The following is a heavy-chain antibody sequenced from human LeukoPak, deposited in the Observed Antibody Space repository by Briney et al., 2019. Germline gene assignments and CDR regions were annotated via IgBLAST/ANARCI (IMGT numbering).Heavy chain of an antibody. D-gene: IGHD3-3*01. V-gene: IGHV1-18*01. Sequence: ASVKVSCKASGYTFITYGMSWVRQAPGQGVEWMGWINPYNGDTKYTQKLQRRVTMTTDTSTSTVYMELRSLSSDDTAVYYCARELYGRFEYWSQGTLLTVPS. CDR1: GYTFITYG. J-gene: IGHJ4*02. CDR3: ARELYGRFEY. CDR2: INPYNGDT.